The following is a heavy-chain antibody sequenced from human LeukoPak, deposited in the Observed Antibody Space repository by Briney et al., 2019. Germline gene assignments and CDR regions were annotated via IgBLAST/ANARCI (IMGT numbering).Heavy chain of an antibody. V-gene: IGHV4-39*01. J-gene: IGHJ4*02. Sequence: SQTLSLTCTVSGGSISSSSYYWGWIRQPPGKGLEWIGSIYYSGSTYYNPSLKSRATISVDTSKNQFSLKLSSVTAADTAVYYCAVGAYYFDYWGQGTLVTVSS. CDR1: GGSISSSSYY. CDR2: IYYSGST. CDR3: AVGAYYFDY. D-gene: IGHD3-16*01.